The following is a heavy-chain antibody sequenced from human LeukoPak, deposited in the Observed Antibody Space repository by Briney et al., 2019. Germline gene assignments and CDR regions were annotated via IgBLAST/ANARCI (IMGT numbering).Heavy chain of an antibody. CDR1: GFTFSSYW. V-gene: IGHV3-7*03. CDR3: ARGVSATDRGYYFDY. CDR2: IKQDGSEK. Sequence: PGGSLRLSCAASGFTFSSYWMSWVRQAPGKGLEWVANIKQDGSEKYYVDSVKGRFTISRDNAKNSLYLQMNSLRAEDTAVYYCARGVSATDRGYYFDYWGQGTLVTVSS. D-gene: IGHD6-13*01. J-gene: IGHJ4*02.